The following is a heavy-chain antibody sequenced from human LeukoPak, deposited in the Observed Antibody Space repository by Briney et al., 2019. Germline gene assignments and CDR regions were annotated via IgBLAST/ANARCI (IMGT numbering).Heavy chain of an antibody. CDR3: AGVGCSGGSCQFVYCDS. CDR1: GFTFRDHA. D-gene: IGHD2-15*01. J-gene: IGHJ4*02. V-gene: IGHV3-49*03. CDR2: IRSEAYGGTT. Sequence: GGSLRLSCTASGFTFRDHAMNWFRQAPGKGLEWIGFIRSEAYGGTTEYAASEKGRFTVSRDDSESIAYLQINSLKTEDTAVYYCAGVGCSGGSCQFVYCDSWGEGILVTVSS.